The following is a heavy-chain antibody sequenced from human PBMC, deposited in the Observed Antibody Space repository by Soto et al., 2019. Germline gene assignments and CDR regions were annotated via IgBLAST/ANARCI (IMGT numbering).Heavy chain of an antibody. CDR2: ILSDGTSK. V-gene: IGHV3-33*01. J-gene: IGHJ4*02. CDR1: GFTFSTYG. D-gene: IGHD6-19*01. Sequence: AGGSLRLSCAASGFTFSTYGMHWVRQVPGKGLEWVAVILSDGTSKNYADPVKGRFTISRDNSKNTLYIQMNSLRAEDTAVYYCARADSSGWLFDYWGQGTLVTVSS. CDR3: ARADSSGWLFDY.